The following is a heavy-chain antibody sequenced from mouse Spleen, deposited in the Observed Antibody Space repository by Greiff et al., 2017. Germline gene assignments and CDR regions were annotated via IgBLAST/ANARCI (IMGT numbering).Heavy chain of an antibody. V-gene: IGHV7-3*01. CDR1: GFTFTDYY. J-gene: IGHJ2*01. Sequence: EVKLVESGGGLVQPGGSLSLSCAASGFTFTDYYMSWVRQPPGKALEWLGFIRNKANGYTTEYSASVKCLFTISRDNSQSILYLQMNALRAEDSATYYCARYGAGTGGALGYWGQGTTLTVSS. D-gene: IGHD4-1*01. CDR2: IRNKANGYTT. CDR3: ARYGAGTGGALGY.